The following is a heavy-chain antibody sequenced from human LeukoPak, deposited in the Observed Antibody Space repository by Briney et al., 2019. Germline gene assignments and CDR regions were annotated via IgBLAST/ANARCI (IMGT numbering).Heavy chain of an antibody. V-gene: IGHV3-15*07. CDR1: GFSFSDTW. D-gene: IGHD1-1*01. CDR2: IKRKTDDGTT. Sequence: PGGSLRLSRAASGFSFSDTWMNWVRQAPGKGLEWVGLIKRKTDDGTTDYAAPEKGRFTISRDDSKNTLYLQMNSLKTEDTAVYYCTTQSGAWNFDYWGQGTLVTVSS. CDR3: TTQSGAWNFDY. J-gene: IGHJ4*02.